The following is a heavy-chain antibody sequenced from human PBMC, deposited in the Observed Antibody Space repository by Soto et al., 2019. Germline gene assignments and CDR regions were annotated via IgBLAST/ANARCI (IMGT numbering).Heavy chain of an antibody. J-gene: IGHJ6*03. Sequence: SVKVSCKASGGTFSSYTISWVRQATGQGLEWMGRIIPILGIANYAQKLQGRVTITADKSTSTAYMELSSLRSEDTAVYYCARGYSYGYYYYYYYMDVWGQGTTVTVSS. CDR2: IIPILGIA. V-gene: IGHV1-69*02. D-gene: IGHD5-18*01. CDR3: ARGYSYGYYYYYYYMDV. CDR1: GGTFSSYT.